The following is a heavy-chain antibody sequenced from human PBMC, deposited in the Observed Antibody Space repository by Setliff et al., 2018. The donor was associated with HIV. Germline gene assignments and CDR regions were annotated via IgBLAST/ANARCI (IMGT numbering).Heavy chain of an antibody. CDR3: ARAGRGGGSYWTFDY. CDR1: EYSFTNNW. V-gene: IGHV5-51*01. J-gene: IGHJ4*02. CDR2: IYPGDSDI. D-gene: IGHD1-26*01. Sequence: GESLKISCKGSEYSFTNNWIGWVRQMPGKGLEWMGIIYPGDSDIRYSPSFQGQVTISADKAISTAYLQWSSLKASDTGMYYCARAGRGGGSYWTFDYWGQGTLVTVPQ.